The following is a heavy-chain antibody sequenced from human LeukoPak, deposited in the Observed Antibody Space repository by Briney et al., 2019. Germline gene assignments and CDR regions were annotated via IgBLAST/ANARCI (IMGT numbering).Heavy chain of an antibody. V-gene: IGHV4-4*07. D-gene: IGHD3-22*01. CDR1: GGSISSYY. CDR3: ARALTSYDSSGYWVARAFDI. J-gene: IGHJ3*02. Sequence: PSETLSLTCTVSGGSISSYYWSWIRQPAGKGLEWIGRIYTSGSTNYNPSLKSRVTMSVDTSKNQFSLKLSSVTAADTAVYYCARALTSYDSSGYWVARAFDIWGQGTMVTVSS. CDR2: IYTSGST.